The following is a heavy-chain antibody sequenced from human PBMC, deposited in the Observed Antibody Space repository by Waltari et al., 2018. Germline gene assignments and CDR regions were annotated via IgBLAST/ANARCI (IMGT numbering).Heavy chain of an antibody. CDR3: ARDRRSYYYYYGMDV. CDR2: INPNSGGT. Sequence: QVQLVQSGAEVKKPGASVKVSCKASGYTFTGYYMHWARPAPGQGLEWMGWINPNSGGTNYAQKFQGWVTMTRDTSISTAYMELSRLRSDDTAVYYCARDRRSYYYYYGMDVWGQGTTVTVSS. J-gene: IGHJ6*02. V-gene: IGHV1-2*04. CDR1: GYTFTGYY.